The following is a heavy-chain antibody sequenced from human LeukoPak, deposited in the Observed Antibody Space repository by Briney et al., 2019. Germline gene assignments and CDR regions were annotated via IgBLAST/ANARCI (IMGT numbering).Heavy chain of an antibody. D-gene: IGHD2-2*01. J-gene: IGHJ1*01. V-gene: IGHV3-49*03. Sequence: GGSLRLSCTASGFTFGDYAMSWFRQAPGKGLEWVGFIRSKAYGGTTEYAASVKGRFTISRDNSKNTLYLQMNSLRAEDTAIYHCAKGHCSSTSCLSSAEYFQHWGQGTLVTVSS. CDR3: AKGHCSSTSCLSSAEYFQH. CDR2: IRSKAYGGTT. CDR1: GFTFGDYA.